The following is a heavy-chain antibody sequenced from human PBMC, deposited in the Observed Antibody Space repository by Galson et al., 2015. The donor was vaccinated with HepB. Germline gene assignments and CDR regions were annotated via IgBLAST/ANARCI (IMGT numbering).Heavy chain of an antibody. CDR1: GFIFRNYW. CDR3: TNYYDSSGYYAFDT. CDR2: IKEDGSEK. D-gene: IGHD3-22*01. Sequence: SLRLSCAASGFIFRNYWMSWVRQAPGKGLEWVANIKEDGSEKNYVDSMKGRFTISRDNAKNSLYLQMNSLRAEDTAVYYCTNYYDSSGYYAFDTWGQGTMVTVSS. J-gene: IGHJ3*02. V-gene: IGHV3-7*03.